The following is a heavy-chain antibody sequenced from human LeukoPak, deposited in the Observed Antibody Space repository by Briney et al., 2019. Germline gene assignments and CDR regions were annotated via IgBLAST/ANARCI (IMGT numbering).Heavy chain of an antibody. V-gene: IGHV4-4*07. J-gene: IGHJ5*02. CDR2: IYTSGST. D-gene: IGHD4-17*01. Sequence: SETLSLTCTVSGGSISSYYWSWIRQPAGKGLEWIGRIYTSGSTNYNPSLKSRGTMSVDTSNNQFSLKLSSVTAADTAVYYCARVKLYGDYSGPRRDWFDPWGQGTLVTVSS. CDR3: ARVKLYGDYSGPRRDWFDP. CDR1: GGSISSYY.